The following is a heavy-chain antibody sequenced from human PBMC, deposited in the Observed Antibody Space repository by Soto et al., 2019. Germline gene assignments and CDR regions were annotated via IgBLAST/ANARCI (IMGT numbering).Heavy chain of an antibody. CDR3: ARDGYSSSWYPTPYFDY. J-gene: IGHJ4*02. CDR1: GFTVSSNY. CDR2: IYSGGST. D-gene: IGHD6-13*01. Sequence: GGSLRLSCAASGFTVSSNYMSWVRQAPGKGLEWVSVIYSGGSTYYADSVKGRFTISRDNSKNTLYLQMNSLRAEDTAVYYCARDGYSSSWYPTPYFDYWGQGTLVTVSS. V-gene: IGHV3-53*01.